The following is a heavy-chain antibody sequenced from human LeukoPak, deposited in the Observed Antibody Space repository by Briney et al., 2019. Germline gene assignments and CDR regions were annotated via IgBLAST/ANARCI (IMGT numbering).Heavy chain of an antibody. Sequence: ASVKISCKASGYTFTSYDINWVRQATGQGLEWMGWMNPNSGNTGYAQKFQGRVTMTRNTSISTAYMELSSLRSEDTAVYYCARAGGYCGRISCPYYFDYWGQGSLVAVSS. CDR2: MNPNSGNT. CDR3: ARAGGYCGRISCPYYFDY. J-gene: IGHJ4*02. V-gene: IGHV1-8*01. D-gene: IGHD2-15*01. CDR1: GYTFTSYD.